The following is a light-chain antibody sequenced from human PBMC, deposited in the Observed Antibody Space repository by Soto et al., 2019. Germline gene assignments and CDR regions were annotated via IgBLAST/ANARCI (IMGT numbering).Light chain of an antibody. Sequence: DIVLTQSPGTLSLSPGERATISCRASQTVSTNYLAWFQNKPGQAPRLLIYGASSRATGIPDRFSGSGSGTDFTLTINRLEPEDFAVYFCQQYSDSPLTFGGGTKVEIK. V-gene: IGKV3-20*01. CDR1: QTVSTNY. CDR2: GAS. CDR3: QQYSDSPLT. J-gene: IGKJ4*01.